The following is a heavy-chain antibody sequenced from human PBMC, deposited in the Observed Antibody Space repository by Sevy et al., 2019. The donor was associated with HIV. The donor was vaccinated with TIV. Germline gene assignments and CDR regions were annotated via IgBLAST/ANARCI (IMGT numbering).Heavy chain of an antibody. CDR1: GGSISSYY. J-gene: IGHJ6*04. Sequence: SETLSLTCTVSGGSISSYYWSWIRQPPGKGLEWIGYIYYSGSTNYNPPLKSRVTISVDTSKNQFSLKLSSVTAADTGVYYCARAQYGSWSYYTLDVWGKGTTVTVSS. CDR3: ARAQYGSWSYYTLDV. CDR2: IYYSGST. V-gene: IGHV4-59*01. D-gene: IGHD3-10*01.